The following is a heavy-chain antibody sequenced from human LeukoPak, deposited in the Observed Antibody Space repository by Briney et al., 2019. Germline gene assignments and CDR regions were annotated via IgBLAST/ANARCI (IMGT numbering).Heavy chain of an antibody. D-gene: IGHD3-22*01. J-gene: IGHJ4*02. Sequence: GGSLRLSCAASGFTFSSYAMSWVRQAPGKGLEWVSAISGSGGSTYYADSVKGRFTISRDNSKNTLYLQMNSLRAEDTAVYYCATDSSGYYLGDWDYWGQGTLVTVSS. CDR1: GFTFSSYA. V-gene: IGHV3-23*01. CDR2: ISGSGGST. CDR3: ATDSSGYYLGDWDY.